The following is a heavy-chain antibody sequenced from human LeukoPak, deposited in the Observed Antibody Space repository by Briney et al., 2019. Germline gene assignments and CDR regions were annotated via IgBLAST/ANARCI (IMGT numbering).Heavy chain of an antibody. CDR1: GGSISSGGYY. D-gene: IGHD3-22*01. V-gene: IGHV4-31*03. Sequence: SGTLSLTCTVSGGSISSGGYYWSWIRQHPGKGLEWIGYIYYSGSTYYNPSLKSRVTISVDTSKNQFSLKLSSVTAADTAVYYCASSYYYDSSGSGAFDIWGQGTMVTVSS. CDR3: ASSYYYDSSGSGAFDI. CDR2: IYYSGST. J-gene: IGHJ3*02.